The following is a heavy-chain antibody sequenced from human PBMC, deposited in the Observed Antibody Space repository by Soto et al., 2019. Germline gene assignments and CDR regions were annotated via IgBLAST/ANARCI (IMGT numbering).Heavy chain of an antibody. J-gene: IGHJ4*02. D-gene: IGHD6-6*01. CDR3: ARDAITNIAARPGFDY. Sequence: GGSLRLSCAASGFTFSSYEMNWVRQAPGKGLEWVSYISSSGSTIYYADSVKGRFTISRDNAKNSLYLQMNSLRAEDTAVYYCARDAITNIAARPGFDYWGQGTLVTVSS. CDR1: GFTFSSYE. V-gene: IGHV3-48*03. CDR2: ISSSGSTI.